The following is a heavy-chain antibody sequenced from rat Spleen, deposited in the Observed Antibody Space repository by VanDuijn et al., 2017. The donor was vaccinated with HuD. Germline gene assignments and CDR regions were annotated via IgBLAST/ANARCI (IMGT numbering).Heavy chain of an antibody. CDR2: VTSGGNNI. CDR3: TRHRLAYYFDY. Sequence: EVQLVESDGGLVQPGRSLKLSCAASGFTFSDYYMAWVRQTPTKGLEWVATVTSGGNNIYYRDSVKGRFTGSRDNAKSIVYLQMGSLRSEDTATYYCTRHRLAYYFDYWGQGVMVTVSS. J-gene: IGHJ2*01. V-gene: IGHV5-25*01. CDR1: GFTFSDYY. D-gene: IGHD1-7*01.